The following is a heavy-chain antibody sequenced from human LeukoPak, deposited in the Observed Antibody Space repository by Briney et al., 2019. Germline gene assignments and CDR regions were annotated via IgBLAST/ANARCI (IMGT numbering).Heavy chain of an antibody. D-gene: IGHD6-19*01. V-gene: IGHV3-11*03. CDR3: ARAIAVTPWYFDL. CDR2: IRSGGSDK. CDR1: GFTFRDYH. J-gene: IGHJ2*01. Sequence: GGSLRLSCAASGFTFRDYHMSWIRQAPGKGLEWISYIRSGGSDKNYADSVRGRFTISRDNAKNSLYLQMNSLRAEDTALYYCARAIAVTPWYFDLWGRGTLVTVSS.